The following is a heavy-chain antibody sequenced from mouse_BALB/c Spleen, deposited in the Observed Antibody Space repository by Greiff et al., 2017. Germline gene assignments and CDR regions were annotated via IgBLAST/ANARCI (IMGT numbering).Heavy chain of an antibody. V-gene: IGHV3-2*02. CDR2: ISYSGST. D-gene: IGHD2-1*01. J-gene: IGHJ3*01. CDR3: ARGGYGNSWFAY. Sequence: EVKLEESGPGLVKPSPSLSLTCTVTGYSITSDYAWYWIRQFPGNKLEWLGYISYSGSTSYNPSLKSRISITRDTSKNQYFLQLNSVTTEDTATYYGARGGYGNSWFAYWGQGTLVTVSA. CDR1: GYSITSDYA.